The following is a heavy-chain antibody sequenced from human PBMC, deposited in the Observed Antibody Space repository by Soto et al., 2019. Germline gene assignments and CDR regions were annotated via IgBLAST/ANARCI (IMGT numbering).Heavy chain of an antibody. Sequence: ASVKVSCKASGYTFTGYYIHWVRQAPGQGLEWMGWINPNSGGTNYAQKFQGWVTMTRDTSISTAYMELSRLRSDDTAVYYCAREHESHSDFDYWGQGTLVTVSS. J-gene: IGHJ4*02. V-gene: IGHV1-2*04. D-gene: IGHD6-13*01. CDR1: GYTFTGYY. CDR2: INPNSGGT. CDR3: AREHESHSDFDY.